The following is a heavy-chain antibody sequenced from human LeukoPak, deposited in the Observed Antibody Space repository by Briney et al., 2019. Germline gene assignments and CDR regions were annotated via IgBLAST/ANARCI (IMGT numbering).Heavy chain of an antibody. Sequence: GGSLRLSCAASGFTVSSNYMSWVRQAPGKGLEWVSVIYSGGSTYYADSVKGRFTISRDNSKNTLYLQMNSLRAEDTAVYYCARFGELFIYYYYMDVWGKGTTVTISS. CDR2: IYSGGST. J-gene: IGHJ6*03. CDR1: GFTVSSNY. D-gene: IGHD3-10*01. V-gene: IGHV3-53*01. CDR3: ARFGELFIYYYYMDV.